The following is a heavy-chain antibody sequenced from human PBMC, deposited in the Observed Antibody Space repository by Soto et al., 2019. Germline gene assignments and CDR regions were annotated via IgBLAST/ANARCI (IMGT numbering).Heavy chain of an antibody. V-gene: IGHV4-30-4*01. CDR1: GGSISSDDYY. CDR2: IHDSGST. D-gene: IGHD3-22*01. Sequence: KTSETLSLTCTVSGGSISSDDYYWNWIRQPPGKGLEWIGYIHDSGSTYYNPSLKSRITISVDTPKNQCSLKLSSVTAADTAVYYCARSRSDYYDSRRGREYWGQGTLVTVSS. J-gene: IGHJ4*02. CDR3: ARSRSDYYDSRRGREY.